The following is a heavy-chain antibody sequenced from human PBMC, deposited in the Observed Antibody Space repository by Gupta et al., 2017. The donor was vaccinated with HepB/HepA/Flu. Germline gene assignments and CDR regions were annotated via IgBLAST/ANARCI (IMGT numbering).Heavy chain of an antibody. CDR3: AKRRGFCPGDTCYFDY. V-gene: IGHV3-23*01. CDR1: VFTPFSNFG. J-gene: IGHJ4*02. CDR2: ISGSGGTT. Sequence: EVQLLESGGGLVQPGGSLRLSCAASVFTPFSNFGMSWVRQAPGKGLEWVSAISGSGGTTRYADSVKGRFTISRDNSRNTLYLQMNSLRAEDTAVYYCAKRRGFCPGDTCYFDYWGQGTLVTVSS. D-gene: IGHD2-8*02.